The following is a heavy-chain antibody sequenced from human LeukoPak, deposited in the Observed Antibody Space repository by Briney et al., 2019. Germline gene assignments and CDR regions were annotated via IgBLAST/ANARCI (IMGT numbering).Heavy chain of an antibody. CDR2: IYPGDSEI. CDR3: ARRQSPDY. Sequence: GESLKISCKGSGYTFTSYWIGWVRQMPGEGLEWMGIIYPGDSEIIYSPSFQGQVTISADKSITTAYLQWSSLKASDSAMYYCARRQSPDYWGQGTLVTVSS. J-gene: IGHJ4*02. V-gene: IGHV5-51*01. CDR1: GYTFTSYW.